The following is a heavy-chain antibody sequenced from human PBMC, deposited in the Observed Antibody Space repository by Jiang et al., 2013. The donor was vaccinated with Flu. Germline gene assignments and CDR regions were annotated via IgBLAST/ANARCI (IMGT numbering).Heavy chain of an antibody. CDR3: ARDHFGSYYPGAPSLPSY. D-gene: IGHD1-26*01. J-gene: IGHJ4*02. Sequence: GLVKPSETLSLTCTVSGGSISSYYWSWIRQPPGKGLEWIGYIYYSGSTNYNPSLKSRVTISVDTSKNQFSLKLSSVTAADTAVYYCARDHFGSYYPGAPSLPSYWGQGTLVTVSS. CDR1: GGSISSYY. V-gene: IGHV4-59*01. CDR2: IYYSGST.